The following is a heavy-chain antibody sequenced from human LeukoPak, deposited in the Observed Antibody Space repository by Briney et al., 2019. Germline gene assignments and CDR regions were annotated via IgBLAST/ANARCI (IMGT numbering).Heavy chain of an antibody. CDR1: GGSISSGGYY. CDR2: IYYSGST. V-gene: IGHV4-31*03. Sequence: SETLSLTCTLSGGSISSGGYYWSWIRQHPGKGLEWIGYIYYSGSTYYNPSLKSRVTISVDTSKNQFSLKLSSVTAADTAVYYCARDKLRTYDFWSGYSNWFDPWGREPWSPSPQ. J-gene: IGHJ5*02. CDR3: ARDKLRTYDFWSGYSNWFDP. D-gene: IGHD3-3*01.